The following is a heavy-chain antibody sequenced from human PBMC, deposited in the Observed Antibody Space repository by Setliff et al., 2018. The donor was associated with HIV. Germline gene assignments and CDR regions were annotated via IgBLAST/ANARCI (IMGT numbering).Heavy chain of an antibody. D-gene: IGHD6-19*01. CDR1: GYTFTSYG. CDR3: ARDPPSSGWYRADY. V-gene: IGHV1-18*01. J-gene: IGHJ4*02. Sequence: ASVKVSCKASGYTFTSYGISWVRQAPGQGLEWMGWISAYNGNTDYAQKLQGRVTLTTDTSTSTAYMELRNLRSDDTAVYYCARDPPSSGWYRADYWGQGTLVTSPQ. CDR2: ISAYNGNT.